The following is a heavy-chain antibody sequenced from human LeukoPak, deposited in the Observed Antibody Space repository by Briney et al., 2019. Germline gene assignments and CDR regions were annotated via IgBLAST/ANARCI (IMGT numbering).Heavy chain of an antibody. V-gene: IGHV3-23*01. J-gene: IGHJ3*01. CDR3: AKDLALAGTGGGFDV. Sequence: PGGSLRLSCAASGFTFTTYAINWVRQAPGKGLEWVSGISGGGDKTYYADSVNGRFTISRDNSKNTVSLQMSSLRAKDTALYYCAKDLALAGTGGGFDVWGQGTRVAVSS. CDR2: ISGGGDKT. CDR1: GFTFTTYA. D-gene: IGHD6-19*01.